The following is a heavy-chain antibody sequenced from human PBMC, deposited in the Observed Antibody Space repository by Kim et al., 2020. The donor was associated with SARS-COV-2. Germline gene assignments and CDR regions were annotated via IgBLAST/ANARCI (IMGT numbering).Heavy chain of an antibody. CDR2: ISYDGSNK. CDR3: ARGGIYCGGDCYHFDY. CDR1: GFTFSSYA. Sequence: GGSLRLSCAASGFTFSSYAMHWVRQAPGKGLEWVAVISYDGSNKYYADSVKGRFTISRDNSKNTLYLQMNSLRAEDTAVYYCARGGIYCGGDCYHFDYWGQGTLVTVSS. J-gene: IGHJ4*02. V-gene: IGHV3-30*04. D-gene: IGHD2-21*02.